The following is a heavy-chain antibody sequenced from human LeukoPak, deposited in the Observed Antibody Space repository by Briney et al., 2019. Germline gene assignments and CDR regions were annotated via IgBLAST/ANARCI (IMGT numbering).Heavy chain of an antibody. CDR2: IYTSGST. V-gene: IGHV4-4*07. CDR3: ARRRTYYDFWSENYFDY. D-gene: IGHD3-3*01. J-gene: IGHJ4*02. CDR1: GGSISSYY. Sequence: PSETLSLTCTVSGGSISSYYWSWIRQPAGKGLEWIGRIYTSGSTNYNPSLKSRVTISVDTSKNQFSLKLSSVTAADTAVYYCARRRTYYDFWSENYFDYWGQGTLVTVSS.